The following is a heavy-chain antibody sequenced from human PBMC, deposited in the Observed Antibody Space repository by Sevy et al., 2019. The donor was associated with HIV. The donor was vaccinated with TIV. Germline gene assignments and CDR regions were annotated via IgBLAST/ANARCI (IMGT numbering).Heavy chain of an antibody. D-gene: IGHD5-18*01. Sequence: GESLKISCAASGFTFDDYGMSWVRQAPGKGLEWVSGINWNGGSTGYADSVKGRFTISRDNAKNSLYLQMNSLRAEDTALYHCARGGGYSYGLVYYYYYMDVWGKGTTVTVSS. CDR3: ARGGGYSYGLVYYYYYMDV. J-gene: IGHJ6*03. CDR2: INWNGGST. CDR1: GFTFDDYG. V-gene: IGHV3-20*01.